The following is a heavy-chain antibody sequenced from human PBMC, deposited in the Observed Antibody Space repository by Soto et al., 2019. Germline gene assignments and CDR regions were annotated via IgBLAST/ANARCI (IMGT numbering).Heavy chain of an antibody. CDR3: ARDHYYGSGSYYSLPGYCYYGMDV. CDR1: GDSVSSNSAA. V-gene: IGHV6-1*01. CDR2: TYYRSKWYN. D-gene: IGHD3-10*01. J-gene: IGHJ6*04. Sequence: PSQTLSLTCAISGDSVSSNSAAWNWIRQSPSRGLEWLGRTYYRSKWYNDYAVSVQSRITINPDTSKNQFSLQLNSVTPEDTAVYYCARDHYYGSGSYYSLPGYCYYGMDVWGGGSTAAVSS.